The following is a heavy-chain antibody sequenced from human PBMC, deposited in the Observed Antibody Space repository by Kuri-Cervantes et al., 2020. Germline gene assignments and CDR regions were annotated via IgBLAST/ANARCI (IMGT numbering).Heavy chain of an antibody. CDR2: ISSSSSYI. Sequence: ETLSLTCAASGFTFSSYEMNWVRQAPGKGLEWVSYISSSSSYIYYADSVKGRFTISRDNAKNSLYLQMNSLRAEDTAVYYCARGEGSSWDLRFYYYYYMDVWGKGTTVTVSS. J-gene: IGHJ6*03. CDR1: GFTFSSYE. CDR3: ARGEGSSWDLRFYYYYYMDV. D-gene: IGHD6-13*01. V-gene: IGHV3-21*05.